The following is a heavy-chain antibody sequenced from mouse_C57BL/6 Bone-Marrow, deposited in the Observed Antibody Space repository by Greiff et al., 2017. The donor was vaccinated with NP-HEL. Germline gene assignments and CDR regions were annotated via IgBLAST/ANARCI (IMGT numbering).Heavy chain of an antibody. Sequence: QVQLKESGPELARPWASVKISCQAFYTFSRRVHFAIRDTNYWMQWVKQRPGQGLEWIGAIYPGNGDTSYIQKFKGKATLTADKSSTTAYMQLSSLEAEDSAVYYCECRRDDYVDYWGQGTTLTVSS. CDR3: AEDSAVYYCECRRDDYVDY. CDR2: GQGLEWIG. CDR1: YTFSRRVH. V-gene: IGHV1-87*01. J-gene: IGHJ2*01. D-gene: IGHD2-4*01.